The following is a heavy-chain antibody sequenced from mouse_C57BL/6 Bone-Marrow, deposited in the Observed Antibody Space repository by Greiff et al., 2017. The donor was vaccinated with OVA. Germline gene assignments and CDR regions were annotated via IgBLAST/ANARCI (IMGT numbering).Heavy chain of an antibody. CDR3: ATYDYDVLSFDY. D-gene: IGHD2-4*01. J-gene: IGHJ2*01. Sequence: QVQLQQPGAELVMPGASVKLSCKASGYTFTSYWMHWVKQRPGQGLEWIGEIDPSDSYTNYNQKFKGKSTLTVDKSSSTAYMQLSSLTSEDSAVYFCATYDYDVLSFDYWGQGTTLTVSS. V-gene: IGHV1-69*01. CDR2: IDPSDSYT. CDR1: GYTFTSYW.